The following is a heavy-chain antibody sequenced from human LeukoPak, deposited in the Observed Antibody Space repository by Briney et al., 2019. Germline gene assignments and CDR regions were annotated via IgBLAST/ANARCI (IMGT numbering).Heavy chain of an antibody. D-gene: IGHD2-21*01. Sequence: PGRSLRLSCAASGFTFSNYGMHWVRQASGKGLEWVSVIWSDGKNKFYVDSVRGRFTIFRDNSKKTLDLQLNSLRAEDTAMYYCVRERGPYNAFDIWGQGTMVTVSS. V-gene: IGHV3-33*01. CDR2: IWSDGKNK. CDR1: GFTFSNYG. CDR3: VRERGPYNAFDI. J-gene: IGHJ3*02.